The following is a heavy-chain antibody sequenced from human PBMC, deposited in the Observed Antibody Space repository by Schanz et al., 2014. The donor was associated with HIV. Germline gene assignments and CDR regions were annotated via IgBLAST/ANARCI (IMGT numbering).Heavy chain of an antibody. CDR3: ARSETIAARPVWYFDL. Sequence: QVQLVQSGTEVKKPGASVKVSCKASGYTFTGYYMHWVRQAPGQGLEWMGIINPSGGSTSYAQKFQGRVTMTRDTSTSTVYMQLSSLRSEDTAVYYCARSETIAARPVWYFDLWGRGTLVTVSS. V-gene: IGHV1-46*01. CDR2: INPSGGST. D-gene: IGHD6-6*01. CDR1: GYTFTGYY. J-gene: IGHJ2*01.